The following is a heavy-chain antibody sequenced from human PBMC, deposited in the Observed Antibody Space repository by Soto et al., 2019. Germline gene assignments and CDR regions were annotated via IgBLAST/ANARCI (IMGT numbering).Heavy chain of an antibody. CDR2: ISYDGSNK. J-gene: IGHJ4*02. V-gene: IGHV3-30*18. CDR1: GFTFSSYG. D-gene: IGHD3-22*01. CDR3: AKLWRSYDSSGYFSLGRDY. Sequence: QVQLVESGGGVVQPGRSLRLSCAASGFTFSSYGMHWVRQAPGKGLEWVAVISYDGSNKYYADSVKGRFTISRDNSKNTLDLQTNRRRAEETAVYYCAKLWRSYDSSGYFSLGRDYWGQGTLVTVSS.